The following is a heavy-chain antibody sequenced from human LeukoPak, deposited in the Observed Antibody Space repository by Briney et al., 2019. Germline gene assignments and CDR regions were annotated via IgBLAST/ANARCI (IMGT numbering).Heavy chain of an antibody. CDR1: EFTFSSYW. CDR2: IKQDGSEK. V-gene: IGHV3-7*01. D-gene: IGHD3-22*01. CDR3: ARNSGYDSSGTYFDY. J-gene: IGHJ4*02. Sequence: GGSLRLSCAASEFTFSSYWMSWVRQAPGKGLEWVANIKQDGSEKYYVDSVKGRFTISRDNAKNSLYLQMNSLRAEDTAVYYCARNSGYDSSGTYFDYWGQGTLVTVSS.